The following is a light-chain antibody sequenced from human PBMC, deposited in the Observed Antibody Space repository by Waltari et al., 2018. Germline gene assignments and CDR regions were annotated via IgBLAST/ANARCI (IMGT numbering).Light chain of an antibody. V-gene: IGLV2-14*03. CDR2: DVT. Sequence: SALTQPDSVSGSPGQSITISCSGISSDSAGYNYVSWYQQHPGEAPKLIIYDVTNRPSGVSDRFSGSKSGSSASLTISGLQPDDEADYYCSSFTSSTTGIFGGGTKLTVL. CDR3: SSFTSSTTGI. CDR1: SSDSAGYNY. J-gene: IGLJ2*01.